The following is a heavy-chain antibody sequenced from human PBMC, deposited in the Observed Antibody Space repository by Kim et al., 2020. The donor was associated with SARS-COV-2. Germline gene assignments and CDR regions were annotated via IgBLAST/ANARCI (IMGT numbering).Heavy chain of an antibody. CDR2: IYYSGST. CDR1: GGSISSYY. J-gene: IGHJ6*03. CDR3: ARSPMFWNYNYYYYMDV. Sequence: SETLSLTCTVSGGSISSYYWSWIRQPPGKGLEWIGYIYYSGSTNYNPSLKSRVTISVDTSKNQFSLKLSSVTAADTAVYYCARSPMFWNYNYYYYMDVWGKGTTVTVSS. V-gene: IGHV4-59*01. D-gene: IGHD1-1*01.